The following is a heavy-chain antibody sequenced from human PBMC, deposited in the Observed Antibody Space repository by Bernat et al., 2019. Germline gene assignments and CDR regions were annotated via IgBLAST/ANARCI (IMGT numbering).Heavy chain of an antibody. CDR3: ARAISSGWYIMRKRNWFDP. Sequence: QVQLQQWGAGLLKPSETLSLTCAVYGGSFSGYYWSWIRQPPGKGLEWIGEINHSGSTNYNPSLKSRVTISVDTSKNQFSLKLSSVTAADTAVYYCARAISSGWYIMRKRNWFDPWGQGTLVTVSS. CDR2: INHSGST. CDR1: GGSFSGYY. J-gene: IGHJ5*02. D-gene: IGHD6-19*01. V-gene: IGHV4-34*01.